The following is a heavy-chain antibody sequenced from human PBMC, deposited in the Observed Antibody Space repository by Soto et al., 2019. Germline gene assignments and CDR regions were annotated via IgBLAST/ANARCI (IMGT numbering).Heavy chain of an antibody. CDR1: GYTFTNYA. D-gene: IGHD3-16*02. J-gene: IGHJ5*02. CDR2: INAGNGNT. Sequence: QVQLVQSGAEEKKPGASVKVSCKASGYTFTNYAMHWVRQAPGQRLEWMGWINAGNGNTKYSQKFQGSVTITRDTSASTSYMELSSLRSEDTAVYYCARGFPLGFDPWGQGTLVTVSS. V-gene: IGHV1-3*05. CDR3: ARGFPLGFDP.